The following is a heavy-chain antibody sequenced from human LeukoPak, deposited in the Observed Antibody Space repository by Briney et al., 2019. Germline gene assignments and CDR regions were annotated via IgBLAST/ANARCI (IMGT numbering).Heavy chain of an antibody. J-gene: IGHJ4*02. Sequence: GGSLRLSCAASGFTVSSTYMSWVRQAPGKGLEWVSVIYSGGNTYYADSVKGRFTISRDNSKNTLYLQMNSLRVKDTAVYYCARQFGDYWGQGTLVTVSS. D-gene: IGHD3-10*01. CDR2: IYSGGNT. CDR1: GFTVSSTY. V-gene: IGHV3-53*01. CDR3: ARQFGDY.